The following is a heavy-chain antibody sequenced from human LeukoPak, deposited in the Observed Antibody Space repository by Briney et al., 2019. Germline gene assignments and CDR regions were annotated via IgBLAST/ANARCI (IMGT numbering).Heavy chain of an antibody. CDR3: ARDLRPGGYGSSRGHFDY. V-gene: IGHV6-1*01. CDR1: GDSVSSNSAA. CDR2: TYYRSKWYN. J-gene: IGHJ4*02. Sequence: SQTLSLTCAISGDSVSSNSAAWNWIRQSPSRGLEWLGRTYYRSKWYNDYAVSVKSRITISPDTSKNQFSLQLNSVTPEDTAVYYCARDLRPGGYGSSRGHFDYWGQGTLVTVSS. D-gene: IGHD5-18*01.